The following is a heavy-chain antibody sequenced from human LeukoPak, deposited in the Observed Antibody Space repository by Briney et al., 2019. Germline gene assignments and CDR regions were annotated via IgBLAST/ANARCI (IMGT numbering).Heavy chain of an antibody. Sequence: GGSLRLSCAASGFTFSSYAMHWVRQAPGKGQERESVISSDGSNKYYEDSVKGRFTISRDNSKNTLYLQKNSLRGEDTAVYYCARVRSEVMVAATSRDAFDIWGQGTMVTVSS. V-gene: IGHV3-30*04. D-gene: IGHD2-15*01. CDR2: ISSDGSNK. J-gene: IGHJ3*02. CDR3: ARVRSEVMVAATSRDAFDI. CDR1: GFTFSSYA.